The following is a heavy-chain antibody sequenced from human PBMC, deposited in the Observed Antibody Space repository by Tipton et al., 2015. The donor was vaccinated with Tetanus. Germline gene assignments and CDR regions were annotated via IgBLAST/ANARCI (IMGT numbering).Heavy chain of an antibody. CDR1: GGSFSGYY. CDR2: INHSGST. J-gene: IGHJ6*02. Sequence: GLVKPSETLSLTCAVYGGSFSGYYWSWIRQPPGKGLEWIGEINHSGSTNYNPSLKSRVTISVDTSKNQFSLKLSSVTAADTAVYYCARGPDYDFWSGYYGGGYYYYYGMDVWGQGTTVTVSS. D-gene: IGHD3-3*01. CDR3: ARGPDYDFWSGYYGGGYYYYYGMDV. V-gene: IGHV4-34*01.